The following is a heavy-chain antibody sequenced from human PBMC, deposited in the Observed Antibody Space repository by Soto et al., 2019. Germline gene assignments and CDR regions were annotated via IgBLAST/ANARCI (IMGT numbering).Heavy chain of an antibody. CDR1: GFTFSNFG. D-gene: IGHD1-26*01. Sequence: QVQLVESGGGVVQPGRSLRLSCAASGFTFSNFGLHWVRQAPGKGLEWVALISTDGSNKDYTDSVKGRFTISRANSENKLYLQMNSLRTEDTGMYYCEKDSDAKWELLDWGQGTLVTVSS. J-gene: IGHJ4*02. V-gene: IGHV3-30*18. CDR3: EKDSDAKWELLD. CDR2: ISTDGSNK.